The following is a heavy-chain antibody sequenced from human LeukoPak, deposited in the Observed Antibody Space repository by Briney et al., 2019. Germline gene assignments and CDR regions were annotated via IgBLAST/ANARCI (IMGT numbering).Heavy chain of an antibody. D-gene: IGHD6-13*01. CDR2: ISGSGGST. V-gene: IGHV3-23*01. J-gene: IGHJ5*02. CDR1: GFTFSSYA. Sequence: GGSLRLSCAASGFTFSSYAMSWVRQAPGKGLEWVSAISGSGGSTYYADSVKGRFTISRDNSKNTLYLQMNSLRAEDTAVYYRAKNPSRIGQLGWFDPWGQGTLVTVSS. CDR3: AKNPSRIGQLGWFDP.